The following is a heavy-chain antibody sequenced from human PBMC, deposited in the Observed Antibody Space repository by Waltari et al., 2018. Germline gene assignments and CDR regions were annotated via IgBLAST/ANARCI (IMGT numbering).Heavy chain of an antibody. CDR3: AARIYYGMDV. Sequence: QVQLVQSGAEVKKPGSSVKVSCKASGGTFSSYAISWVRQAPGQGLEWMGRIIPILGIANYAQKFQGIVTITADKSTSTAYMELSSLRSEDTAVYYCAARIYYGMDVWGQGTTVTVSS. CDR2: IIPILGIA. CDR1: GGTFSSYA. J-gene: IGHJ6*02. D-gene: IGHD6-6*01. V-gene: IGHV1-69*04.